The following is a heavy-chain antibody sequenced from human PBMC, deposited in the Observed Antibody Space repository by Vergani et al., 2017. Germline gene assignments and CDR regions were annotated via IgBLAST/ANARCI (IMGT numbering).Heavy chain of an antibody. CDR2: IIPILGIA. D-gene: IGHD3-10*01. Sequence: QVQLVHSGAEVKKPGSSVKVSCKASGGPFSSYTISWVRQAPGQGLEWMGRIIPILGIANYAQKFQGRVTITADKSTSTAYMELSSLRSEDTAVYYCAREAAFGELLYYYFDYWGQGTLVTVSS. CDR3: AREAAFGELLYYYFDY. V-gene: IGHV1-69*04. CDR1: GGPFSSYT. J-gene: IGHJ4*02.